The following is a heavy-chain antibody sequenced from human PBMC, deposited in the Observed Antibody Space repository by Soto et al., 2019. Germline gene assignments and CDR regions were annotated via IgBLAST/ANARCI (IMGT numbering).Heavy chain of an antibody. J-gene: IGHJ5*02. Sequence: PGGSLRLSCAASGFTFSSYAMHWVRQAPGKGLEWVAVISYDGSNKYYADSVKGRFTISRDNSKNTLYLQMNGLRAEDTAVYYCARDRGLRERTIEYSSSSRGWKWYNWFDPWGQGTLVTVSS. D-gene: IGHD6-6*01. CDR1: GFTFSSYA. V-gene: IGHV3-30-3*01. CDR3: ARDRGLRERTIEYSSSSRGWKWYNWFDP. CDR2: ISYDGSNK.